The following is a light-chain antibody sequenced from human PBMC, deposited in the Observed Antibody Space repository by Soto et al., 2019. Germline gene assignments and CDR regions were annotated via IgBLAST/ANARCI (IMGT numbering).Light chain of an antibody. V-gene: IGLV2-14*01. J-gene: IGLJ1*01. CDR2: EVS. CDR1: SSDVGGYKS. Sequence: QSALTQPASVSGSPGQSITISCTGTSSDVGGYKSVSWYQQHPGKAPKLLIFEVSRRPSGVSNRFSGSKSGNTASLTISGLQAEDEPDYFCSSYTSSSTYVFGTTTKLTVL. CDR3: SSYTSSSTYV.